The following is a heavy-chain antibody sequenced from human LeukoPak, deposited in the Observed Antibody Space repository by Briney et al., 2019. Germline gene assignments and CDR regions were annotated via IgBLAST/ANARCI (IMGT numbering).Heavy chain of an antibody. CDR2: INPNSGGT. CDR3: ARVQGSSGWYIFDY. CDR1: GYTFTGYY. Sequence: ASVKVSCKASGYTFTGYYMHWVRQAPGQGLEWMGWINPNSGGTNYAQKLQGRVTMTRDTSISPAYMELSRLRSDDTAVYYCARVQGSSGWYIFDYWGQGTLVTVSS. J-gene: IGHJ4*02. V-gene: IGHV1-2*02. D-gene: IGHD6-19*01.